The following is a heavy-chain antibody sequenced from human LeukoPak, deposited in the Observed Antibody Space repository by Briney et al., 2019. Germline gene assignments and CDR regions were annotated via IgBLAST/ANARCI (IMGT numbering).Heavy chain of an antibody. Sequence: GGSLRLSCAASGFTFSSYWMHWVRHAPRKGLVWVSRIKSDGSNTNYADSVKGRFTISRDNAKNTLHLQMNSLRAEDTAVYYCARGGYYGSGRYYFDSWGQGTLVTVSS. CDR3: ARGGYYGSGRYYFDS. D-gene: IGHD3-3*01. CDR2: IKSDGSNT. CDR1: GFTFSSYW. J-gene: IGHJ4*02. V-gene: IGHV3-74*01.